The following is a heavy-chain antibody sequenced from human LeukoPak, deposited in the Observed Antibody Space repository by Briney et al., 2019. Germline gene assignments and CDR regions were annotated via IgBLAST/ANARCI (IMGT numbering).Heavy chain of an antibody. V-gene: IGHV3-21*01. Sequence: PGGSLRLSCAASGFTFSSYSMTWVRQAPGKGLEWVSSISSSSSYIYYADSVKGRFTISRDNAKNSLYLQMNSLRAEDTAVYYCARDYYYDSSGYYLPYYFDYWGQGTLVTVSS. CDR2: ISSSSSYI. J-gene: IGHJ4*02. CDR3: ARDYYYDSSGYYLPYYFDY. CDR1: GFTFSSYS. D-gene: IGHD3-22*01.